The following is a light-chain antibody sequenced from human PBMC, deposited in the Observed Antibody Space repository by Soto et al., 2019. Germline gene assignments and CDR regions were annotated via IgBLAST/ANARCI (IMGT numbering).Light chain of an antibody. CDR3: QQRSNWLLIT. Sequence: EIVLTQSPGTLSLSPGERATLSCRASQSVSSYLAWYQQKPGQAPRLLIYDASNRATGIPARFSGSGSGTDFTLTISSLEPEDFAVYYCQQRSNWLLITFGQGTRLEIK. CDR2: DAS. CDR1: QSVSSY. V-gene: IGKV3-11*01. J-gene: IGKJ5*01.